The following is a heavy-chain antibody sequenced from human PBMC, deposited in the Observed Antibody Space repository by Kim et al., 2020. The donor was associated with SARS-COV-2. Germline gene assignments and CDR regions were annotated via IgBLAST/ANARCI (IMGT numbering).Heavy chain of an antibody. CDR2: IYYSGST. Sequence: SETLSLTCTVSGGSISSSSYYWGWIRQPPGKGLEWIGSIYYSGSTYYNPSLKSRVTISVDTSKNQFSLKLSSVTAADTAVYYCARREAYYYGPGSYFFGGVLKNWFDPGGQGTLVTVSS. CDR1: GGSISSSSYY. J-gene: IGHJ5*02. D-gene: IGHD3-10*01. V-gene: IGHV4-39*01. CDR3: ARREAYYYGPGSYFFGGVLKNWFDP.